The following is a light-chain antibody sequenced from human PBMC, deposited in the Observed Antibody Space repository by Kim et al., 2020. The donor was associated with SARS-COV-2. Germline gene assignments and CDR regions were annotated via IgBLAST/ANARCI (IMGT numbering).Light chain of an antibody. CDR1: KLGDKY. Sequence: SVSPGQTASITCSGDKLGDKYACWYQQKPGQSPVLVIYQDSKRPSGIPDLFSGSNAGNTATLTISGTQAMDEADYFCQAWDSSTAVFGGGTQLTVL. CDR3: QAWDSSTAV. CDR2: QDS. V-gene: IGLV3-1*01. J-gene: IGLJ3*02.